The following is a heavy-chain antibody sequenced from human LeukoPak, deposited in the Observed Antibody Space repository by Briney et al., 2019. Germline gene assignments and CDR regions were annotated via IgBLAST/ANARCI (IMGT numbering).Heavy chain of an antibody. V-gene: IGHV3-74*01. CDR2: ISADGSYT. CDR1: GFNFGGYW. CDR3: VTANSGLDI. J-gene: IGHJ3*02. Sequence: PGGSLRLSCAASGFNFGGYWMHWVRQAPGKGLVWVTRISADGSYTLYADSVKGRFTIPRDNAKNTLFLQMNSLRAEDTAVYYCVTANSGLDIWGQGTTVTVSS. D-gene: IGHD1-1*01.